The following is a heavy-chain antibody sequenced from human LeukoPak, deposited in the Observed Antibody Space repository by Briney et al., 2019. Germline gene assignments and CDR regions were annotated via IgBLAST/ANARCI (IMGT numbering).Heavy chain of an antibody. CDR3: AHRQDFRWLQGYFDH. D-gene: IGHD5-24*01. CDR1: GFSLSTSGVG. CDR2: IYWDDDK. V-gene: IGHV2-5*02. J-gene: IGHJ4*02. Sequence: SGPTLVNPTQTLTLTCTFSGFSLSTSGVGVGWICQPPGKALEWLALIYWDDDKRYSPSLKSRLTITKDTSKNQVVLTMTNMDPVDTATYYCAHRQDFRWLQGYFDHWGQGTLVTVSS.